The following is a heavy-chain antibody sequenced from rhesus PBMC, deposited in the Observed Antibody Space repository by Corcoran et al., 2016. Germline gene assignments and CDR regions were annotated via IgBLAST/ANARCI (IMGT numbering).Heavy chain of an antibody. CDR3: AKGGYSGSWGD. J-gene: IGHJ5-1*01. V-gene: IGHV3S5*01. CDR2: IQSGGGST. CDR1: GFTFSIYG. Sequence: EVQLVETGGGLVQPGGSLKLSCAASGFTFSIYGMSWVRPAPGKGLEWVLAIQSGGGSTYDADSVKGRLTSSRDNSKNTLSLQRNSLGAEDTAVYYCAKGGYSGSWGDWGPGVLVTVSS. D-gene: IGHD6-25*01.